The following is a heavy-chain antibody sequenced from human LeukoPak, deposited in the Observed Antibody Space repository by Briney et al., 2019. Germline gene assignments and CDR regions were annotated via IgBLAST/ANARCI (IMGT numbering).Heavy chain of an antibody. Sequence: SSVKVSCKASRGTLSRYAIIWLRQAAGREVKWMGGILPNFGTANCAQKFQRSVTNTTDQSTSPAYMELSSLGSEDTGVYYCASRSGRYSHYYHYYMDVWGKGTTVTVPS. V-gene: IGHV1-69*05. CDR1: RGTLSRYA. CDR3: ASRSGRYSHYYHYYMDV. CDR2: ILPNFGTA. J-gene: IGHJ6*03. D-gene: IGHD3-10*01.